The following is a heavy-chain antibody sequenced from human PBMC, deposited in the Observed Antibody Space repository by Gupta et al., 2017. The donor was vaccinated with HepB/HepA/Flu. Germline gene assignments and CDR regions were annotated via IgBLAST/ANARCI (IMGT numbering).Heavy chain of an antibody. J-gene: IGHJ6*02. D-gene: IGHD1-1*01. CDR2: TRNKPNNYTT. V-gene: IGHV3-72*01. CDR3: ARGPSLYTTYYYYYGMDV. Sequence: AQLVESGGGLVQPGGSLRLSCAASGFTFPDYSIYWVRQAPGKGLEWVGRTRNKPNNYTTEYAASVKGRFTISRDDSKNSLYLQMNSLKTEDTAVYYCARGPSLYTTYYYYYGMDVWGQGTTVTVS. CDR1: GFTFPDYS.